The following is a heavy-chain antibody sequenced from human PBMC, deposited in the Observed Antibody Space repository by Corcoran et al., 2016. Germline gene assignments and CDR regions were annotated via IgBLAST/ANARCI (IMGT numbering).Heavy chain of an antibody. CDR1: GFTFNSYT. CDR2: INYCSNYK. V-gene: IGHV3-21*06. CDR3: VGGESRDY. J-gene: IGHJ4*02. Sequence: EVQLVESGGGLVKPGGSLRLSCTASGFTFNSYTMNWVRQAPGKGLEWVTSINYCSNYKYYADSVKGRFTISRDNAKNSLYLQMDSLRADVTAVYYCVGGESRDYWGQGILVTVSS.